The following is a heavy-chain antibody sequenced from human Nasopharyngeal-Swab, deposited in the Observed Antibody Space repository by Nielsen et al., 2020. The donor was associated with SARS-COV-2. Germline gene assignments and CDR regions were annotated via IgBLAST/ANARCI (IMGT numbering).Heavy chain of an antibody. Sequence: ASVKVSCKASGYTFISSAIHWVRQAPGHRLEWMGWINAGKGNTKYSQKLQGRVTITRDTSASTAYMELSSLRSEDTAVYYCARATNNYYDSSGSDTTGGMDVWGQGTTVTVSS. D-gene: IGHD3-22*01. CDR2: INAGKGNT. CDR3: ARATNNYYDSSGSDTTGGMDV. J-gene: IGHJ6*02. CDR1: GYTFISSA. V-gene: IGHV1-3*01.